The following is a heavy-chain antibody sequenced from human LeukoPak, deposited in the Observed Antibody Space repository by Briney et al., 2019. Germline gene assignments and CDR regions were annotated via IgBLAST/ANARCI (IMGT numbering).Heavy chain of an antibody. D-gene: IGHD3-9*01. CDR3: ARAPGGYDILTGYPSPFDY. V-gene: IGHV4-4*07. CDR2: IYTRGGT. CDR1: GDSISDYY. Sequence: SETLSLTCTVSGDSISDYYWNWIRQPAGKGLEWIGRIYTRGGTTYNPSLKSRVTISVDTSKNQFSLKLSSVTAADTAVYYCARAPGGYDILTGYPSPFDYWGQGTLVTVSS. J-gene: IGHJ4*02.